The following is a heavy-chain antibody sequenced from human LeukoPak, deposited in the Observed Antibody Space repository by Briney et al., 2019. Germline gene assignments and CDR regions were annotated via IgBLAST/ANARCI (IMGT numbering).Heavy chain of an antibody. CDR1: GYTFTTYG. V-gene: IGHV1-69*06. J-gene: IGHJ6*03. CDR3: ARTMVISIAVHHYYYYYMDV. D-gene: IGHD6-19*01. CDR2: IIPIFGTA. Sequence: GASVKVSCKASGYTFTTYGLSWVRQAPGQGLEWMGGIIPIFGTANYAQKFQGRVTITADKSTSTAYMELSSLRSEDTAVYYCARTMVISIAVHHYYYYYMDVWGKGTTVTVSS.